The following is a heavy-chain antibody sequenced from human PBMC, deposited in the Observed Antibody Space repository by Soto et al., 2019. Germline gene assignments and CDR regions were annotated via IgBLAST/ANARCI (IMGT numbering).Heavy chain of an antibody. CDR1: GGSISSGGYY. CDR3: ASAYGFGELPRYNWFDP. J-gene: IGHJ5*02. CDR2: IYYSGST. Sequence: SETLSLTCTVSGGSISSGGYYWSWIRQHPGKGLEWIGYIYYSGSTYYNPSLKSRVTISVDTSKNQFSLKLSSVTAADTAVYYCASAYGFGELPRYNWFDPWGQGTLVTVSS. V-gene: IGHV4-31*03. D-gene: IGHD3-10*01.